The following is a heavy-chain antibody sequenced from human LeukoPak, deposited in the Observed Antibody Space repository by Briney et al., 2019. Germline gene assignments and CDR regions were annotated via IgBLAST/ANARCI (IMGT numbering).Heavy chain of an antibody. D-gene: IGHD4-17*01. CDR3: ARDRGSVTTPKNFDY. CDR2: ISAYNGNT. V-gene: IGHV1-18*01. J-gene: IGHJ4*02. CDR1: GYTFTSYG. Sequence: ASVKVSCKASGYTFTSYGISWVRQAPGQGLEWMGWISAYNGNTNYAQKLQGRVTMTTDTSTSTAYMELRSLRSDDTAVYYCARDRGSVTTPKNFDYWGQGTLVTVSS.